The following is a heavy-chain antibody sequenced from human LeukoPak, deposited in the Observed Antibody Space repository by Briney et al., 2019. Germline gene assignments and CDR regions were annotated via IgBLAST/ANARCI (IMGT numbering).Heavy chain of an antibody. Sequence: GGSLRLSCAASGFTFSSYGMHWVRQAPGKGLEWVAVIWYDGSNKYYADSVKGRFTISRDNSKNTLYLQMNSLRAEDTAVYYCAKARAAGIYVRPKFDYWGQGTLVTVSS. J-gene: IGHJ4*02. CDR1: GFTFSSYG. CDR3: AKARAAGIYVRPKFDY. D-gene: IGHD6-13*01. V-gene: IGHV3-33*06. CDR2: IWYDGSNK.